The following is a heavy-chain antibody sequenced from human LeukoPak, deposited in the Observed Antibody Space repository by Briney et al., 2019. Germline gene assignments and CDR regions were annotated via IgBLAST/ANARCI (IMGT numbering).Heavy chain of an antibody. Sequence: TGGSLRLSCAAHGFTFSSFAMTWVRQAPGKGLEWVSSMSSGGTYIYYRYSVSCRFTISRDNSKNSLYLLMNNLRAEDTGVYYCARDRPTGASRVFLVQWGQGTLVTVSS. CDR3: ARDRPTGASRVFLVQ. D-gene: IGHD3-3*01. J-gene: IGHJ4*02. CDR1: GFTFSSFA. V-gene: IGHV3-21*01. CDR2: MSSGGTYI.